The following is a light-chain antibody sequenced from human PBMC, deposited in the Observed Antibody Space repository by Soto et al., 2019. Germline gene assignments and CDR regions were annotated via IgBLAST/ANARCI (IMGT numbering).Light chain of an antibody. CDR3: QHYNSYSEA. CDR1: QTISSW. J-gene: IGKJ1*01. V-gene: IGKV1-5*03. Sequence: DIQMTQSPSTLSGSVGDRVTITCRASQTISSWLAWYQRKPGKAPKLLIYKASTLKSGVPSRFSGSGSGTEFTLTSSILQPDDFAAYYCQHYNSYSEAFGQGTKV. CDR2: KAS.